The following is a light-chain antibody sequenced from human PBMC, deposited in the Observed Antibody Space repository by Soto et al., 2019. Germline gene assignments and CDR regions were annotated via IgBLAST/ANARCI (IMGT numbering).Light chain of an antibody. V-gene: IGKV1-5*01. CDR2: DAS. CDR3: QQYNSYSS. J-gene: IGKJ1*01. Sequence: DIYLNKYPSTLSASVGDRVTITCRASQSISSWLAWYQQKPGKAPKLLIYDASSLESGVPSRFSGSGSGTEFTLTISSLQPDDFATYYCQQYNSYSSFGQGTKVDIK. CDR1: QSISSW.